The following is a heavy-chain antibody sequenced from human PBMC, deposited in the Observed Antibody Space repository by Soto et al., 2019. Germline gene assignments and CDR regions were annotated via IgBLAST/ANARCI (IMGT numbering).Heavy chain of an antibody. CDR2: INSGSSTI. CDR3: VTDLSVGAINTPVDC. D-gene: IGHD3-22*01. V-gene: IGHV3-48*02. Sequence: EVQLVEAGGGLVQPGGSLRLSCKASGFTFSYYSLNWVRQGPGKGLEWIAHINSGSSTINYADSVRSRLTISRYDAKASLYLQMHSLRDEDTAIYYCVTDLSVGAINTPVDCWGQGTLVTVSS. J-gene: IGHJ4*02. CDR1: GFTFSYYS.